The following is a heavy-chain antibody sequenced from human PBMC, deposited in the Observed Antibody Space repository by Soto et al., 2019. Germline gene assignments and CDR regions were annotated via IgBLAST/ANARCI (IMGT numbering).Heavy chain of an antibody. CDR3: GRGIRGGIAPAGRSFATKTYNCCDP. Sequence: NPSETLSLTCAVYGGSFSGYYWSWIRQPPGKGLEWIGEINHSGSTNYNPSLKSRVTISVDTSKNQFSLKLSSVTAADTAVYYCGRGIRGGIAPAGRSFATKTYNCCDPWGKGTLVTSPQ. CDR1: GGSFSGYY. V-gene: IGHV4-34*01. D-gene: IGHD6-13*01. CDR2: INHSGST. J-gene: IGHJ5*02.